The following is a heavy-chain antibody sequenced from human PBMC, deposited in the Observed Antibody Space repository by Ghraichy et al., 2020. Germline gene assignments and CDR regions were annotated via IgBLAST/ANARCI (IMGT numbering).Heavy chain of an antibody. J-gene: IGHJ1*01. V-gene: IGHV3-21*01. CDR1: GFTFSSYS. Sequence: GGSLRLSCAASGFTFSSYSMNWVRQAPGKGLEWVSYISSSGSYIYYADSVKGRFTISRDNAKNSLYLQMNSLRAEDTAVYYCARDSDSSSWYAEYFQHWGQGTLVTVSS. CDR2: ISSSGSYI. D-gene: IGHD6-13*01. CDR3: ARDSDSSSWYAEYFQH.